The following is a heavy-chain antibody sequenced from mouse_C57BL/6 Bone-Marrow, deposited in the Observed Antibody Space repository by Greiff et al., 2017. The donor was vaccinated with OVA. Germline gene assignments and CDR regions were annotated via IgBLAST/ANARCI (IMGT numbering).Heavy chain of an antibody. CDR2: ISYSGST. V-gene: IGHV3-1*01. D-gene: IGHD2-5*01. J-gene: IGHJ4*01. CDR3: AGSNYNFPYYYAMDY. CDR1: GYSITSGYD. Sequence: DVQLQESGPGMVKPSQSLSLTCTVTGYSITSGYDWHWIRHFPGNKLEWMGYISYSGSTNYNPSLKSRISITHDTSKNHFFLKLNSVTTEDTATYYCAGSNYNFPYYYAMDYWGQGTSVTVSS.